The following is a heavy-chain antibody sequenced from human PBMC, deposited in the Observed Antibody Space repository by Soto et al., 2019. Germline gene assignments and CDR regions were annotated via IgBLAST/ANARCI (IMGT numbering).Heavy chain of an antibody. CDR3: ARGRGSGWFDP. V-gene: IGHV4-31*03. CDR2: IYYSGST. CDR1: GGSISSGGYY. J-gene: IGHJ5*02. Sequence: QVPLQESGPGLVKPSQTLSLTCTVSGGSISSGGYYWSWIRQHPGKGLEWIGYIYYSGSTYYNPSLKCXXTXSVXTSRKQFSLKLSSVTAADTAVYYCARGRGSGWFDPWGQGTLVTVSS. D-gene: IGHD3-10*01.